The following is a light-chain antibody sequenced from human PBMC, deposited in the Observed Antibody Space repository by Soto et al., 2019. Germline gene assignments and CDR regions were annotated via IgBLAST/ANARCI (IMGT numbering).Light chain of an antibody. Sequence: EIVMTQSPATLSVSPWERVSLSCRASQSVNSKLAWYQQKPGQAPRLLIYGASSRATGIPDRFSGSGSGTDFTLTISRLEPEDFAVYYCQQYGSSRITFGQGTRLEIK. V-gene: IGKV3-20*01. J-gene: IGKJ5*01. CDR3: QQYGSSRIT. CDR1: QSVNSK. CDR2: GAS.